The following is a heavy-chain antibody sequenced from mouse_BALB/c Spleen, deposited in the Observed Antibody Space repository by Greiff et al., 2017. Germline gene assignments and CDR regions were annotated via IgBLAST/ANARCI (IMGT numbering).Heavy chain of an antibody. CDR1: GFNIKDTY. J-gene: IGHJ3*01. V-gene: IGHV14-3*02. CDR2: IDPANGNT. CDR3: ARGGGTTMGLAY. D-gene: IGHD2-1*01. Sequence: EVKLMESGAELVKPGASVKLSCTASGFNIKDTYMHWVKQRPEQGLEWIGRIDPANGNTKYDPKFQGKATITADTSSNTAYLQLSSLTSEDTAVYYCARGGGTTMGLAYWGQGTLVTVSA.